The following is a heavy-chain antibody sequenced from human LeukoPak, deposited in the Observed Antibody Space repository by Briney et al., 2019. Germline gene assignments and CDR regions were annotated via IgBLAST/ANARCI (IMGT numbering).Heavy chain of an antibody. CDR3: AREGLSAAAFDY. V-gene: IGHV4-39*02. J-gene: IGHJ4*02. Sequence: SETLSLTCTVSGGSISSSSYYWGWIRQPPGKGLEWIGSIYYSGSTYYNPSLKSRVAISVDTSKNQFSLKLSSVTAADTAVYYCAREGLSAAAFDYWGQGTLVTVSS. CDR1: GGSISSSSYY. CDR2: IYYSGST. D-gene: IGHD6-13*01.